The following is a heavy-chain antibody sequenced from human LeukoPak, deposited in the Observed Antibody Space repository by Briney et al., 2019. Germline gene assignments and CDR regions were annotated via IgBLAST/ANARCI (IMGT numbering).Heavy chain of an antibody. D-gene: IGHD3-3*01. CDR2: IRYDGSNK. CDR3: AKDRTIIDFWSGLDY. J-gene: IGHJ4*02. CDR1: GFTFSSYG. V-gene: IGHV3-30*02. Sequence: GGSLRLSCAASGFTFSSYGMHWVRQAPGKGLGWVAFIRYDGSNKYYADSVKGRFTISRDNSKNTLYLQMNSLRAEDTAVYYCAKDRTIIDFWSGLDYRGQGTLVTVSS.